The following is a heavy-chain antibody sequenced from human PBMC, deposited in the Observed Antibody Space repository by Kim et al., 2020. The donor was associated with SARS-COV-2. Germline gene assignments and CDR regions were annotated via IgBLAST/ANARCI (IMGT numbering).Heavy chain of an antibody. CDR3: ARGSTTPLNWFDP. Sequence: PALKSRVTIAVATSKNQLSLKLSSVTAADTAVYYCARGSTTPLNWFDPWGQGTLVTVSS. V-gene: IGHV4-59*09. J-gene: IGHJ5*02. D-gene: IGHD4-17*01.